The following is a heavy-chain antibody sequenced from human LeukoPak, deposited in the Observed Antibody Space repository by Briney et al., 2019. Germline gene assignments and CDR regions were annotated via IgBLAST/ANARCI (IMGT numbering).Heavy chain of an antibody. CDR2: ISAYNGNT. Sequence: ASVKVSCKASGYTFTSYGISWVRQAPGQGLEWMGWISAYNGNTNYAQELQGRVTMTTDTSTSTAYMELRSLRSDDTAVYYCARDLPDFGPHDYWGQGTLVTVSS. V-gene: IGHV1-18*01. CDR1: GYTFTSYG. J-gene: IGHJ4*02. CDR3: ARDLPDFGPHDY. D-gene: IGHD4/OR15-4a*01.